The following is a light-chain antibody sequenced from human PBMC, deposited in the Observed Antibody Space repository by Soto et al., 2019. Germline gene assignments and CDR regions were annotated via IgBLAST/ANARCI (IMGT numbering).Light chain of an antibody. J-gene: IGLJ7*01. CDR2: DNN. Sequence: QSVLTQPPSVSAAPGQKVTISCSGSTSNIGKSYVSWYQQFPGTAPKLLIYDNNKRPSGIPDRFSGSTSGTSATLGITGLQTGDEADYYCNSYAGDIIRFVFGTGTQLTVL. CDR3: NSYAGDIIRFV. V-gene: IGLV1-51*01. CDR1: TSNIGKSY.